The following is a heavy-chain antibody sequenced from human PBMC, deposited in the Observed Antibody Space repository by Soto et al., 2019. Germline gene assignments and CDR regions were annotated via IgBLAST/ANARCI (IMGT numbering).Heavy chain of an antibody. CDR1: GGSISGYY. V-gene: IGHV4-59*01. D-gene: IGHD3-3*01. Sequence: SETLSLTCTVSGGSISGYYWSWIRQPPGKGLEWIGYIYYSGSTNYNPSLKSRVTISVDTSKNQFSLKLSSVTAADTAVYYCARHYDFWSGYLKENTLFDYWGQGTLVTVSS. J-gene: IGHJ4*02. CDR3: ARHYDFWSGYLKENTLFDY. CDR2: IYYSGST.